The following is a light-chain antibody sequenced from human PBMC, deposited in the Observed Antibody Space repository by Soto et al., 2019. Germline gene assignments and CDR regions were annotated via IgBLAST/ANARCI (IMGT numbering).Light chain of an antibody. CDR3: QQYGSSLRA. V-gene: IGKV3-20*01. CDR2: GAS. CDR1: QNISNY. J-gene: IGKJ4*02. Sequence: EIVLTQSPATLSLSPGIRATLSCRASQNISNYLIWYQQKPGQAPRLLIYGASSRATGIPDRFSGSGSGTDFTLTISRLEPEDFAVYYCQQYGSSLRAFGGGTKVDIK.